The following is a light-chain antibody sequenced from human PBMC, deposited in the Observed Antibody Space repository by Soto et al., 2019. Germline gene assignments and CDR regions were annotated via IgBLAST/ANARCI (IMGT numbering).Light chain of an antibody. CDR3: SAYTTTSALVV. V-gene: IGLV2-14*01. Sequence: QSALTQPASVSGSPGQSITISCSGTSSDVGAYDFVSWFQQHPGKPPKLIIFEVSHRPSGVSHRFSGSKSGNMASLGISGLQAEDEGTYFCSAYTTTSALVVFGGGTQLTVL. CDR2: EVS. CDR1: SSDVGAYDF. J-gene: IGLJ2*01.